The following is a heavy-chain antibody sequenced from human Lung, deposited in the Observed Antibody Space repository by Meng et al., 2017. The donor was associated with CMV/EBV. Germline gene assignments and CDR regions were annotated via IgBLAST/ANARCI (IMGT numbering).Heavy chain of an antibody. CDR2: LYPDGST. D-gene: IGHD2-2*01. J-gene: IGHJ4*02. Sequence: QGQLQEPVPKLVKPSEILSVTCIVSSDSITNYFWSWVRQPAGKGLEWIGRLYPDGSTDYNPSLSSRLTLSLDTSKIRFSLKLRSVTAADTAIYYCARTPVRFCNTHMCYAIDYWGQGALVTVSS. CDR3: ARTPVRFCNTHMCYAIDY. CDR1: SDSITNYF. V-gene: IGHV4-4*07.